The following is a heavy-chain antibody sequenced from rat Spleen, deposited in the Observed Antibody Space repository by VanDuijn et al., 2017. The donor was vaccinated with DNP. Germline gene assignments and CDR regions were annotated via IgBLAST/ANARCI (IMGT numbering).Heavy chain of an antibody. Sequence: EVQLVESGGGLVQAGRSLKLSCAASGFTFSDYNMAWVRQAPKKGLEWVATIIYDGSGTYYRNSVKGRFTISRDNAKSTLYLQMDSLRSEDTATYYCARHGGGPRGWFAYWGQGTLVTVSS. CDR3: ARHGGGPRGWFAY. J-gene: IGHJ3*01. V-gene: IGHV5S10*01. CDR1: GFTFSDYN. CDR2: IIYDGSGT. D-gene: IGHD1-11*01.